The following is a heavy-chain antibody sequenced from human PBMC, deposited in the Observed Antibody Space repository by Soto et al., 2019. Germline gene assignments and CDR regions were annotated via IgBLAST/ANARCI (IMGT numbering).Heavy chain of an antibody. CDR2: TYHSGST. V-gene: IGHV4-4*02. D-gene: IGHD6-19*01. CDR3: ARVFRSGWADPYNWFDP. CDR1: SGSISSSNW. J-gene: IGHJ5*01. Sequence: QVQLQESGPGLVKPSGTLSLTCAVSSGSISSSNWWSWVRQPPGKGLEWIGETYHSGSTNYTPSLKSRVTISVDKSKNQFALKLRSVTAADTAVYYCARVFRSGWADPYNWFDPWGQGTLVTVSS.